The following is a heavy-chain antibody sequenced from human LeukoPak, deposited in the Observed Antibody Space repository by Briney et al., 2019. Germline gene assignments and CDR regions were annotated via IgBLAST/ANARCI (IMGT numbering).Heavy chain of an antibody. Sequence: KPSETLSLTCTVSGGSISGDYWSWIRQPPGKGLEWIAYIYYSGSTNYNPSLKNRVTISVDTSKNQFSLKLSSVTATDTAVYYCARDRGSLGGFDYWGQGTLVTVSS. V-gene: IGHV4-59*01. D-gene: IGHD3-16*01. J-gene: IGHJ4*02. CDR3: ARDRGSLGGFDY. CDR2: IYYSGST. CDR1: GGSISGDY.